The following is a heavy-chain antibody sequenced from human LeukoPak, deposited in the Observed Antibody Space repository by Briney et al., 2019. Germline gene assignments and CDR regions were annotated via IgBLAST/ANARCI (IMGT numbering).Heavy chain of an antibody. V-gene: IGHV1-24*01. CDR1: GYTLTELS. CDR3: ARGPHGRIYDILTGFDY. Sequence: APVKVSCKVSGYTLTELSMHWVRQATGKGLEWRGGFDPEDGETIYAQKFQGRVTMTEDTSTDTAYMELSSLRSDDTAVYYCARGPHGRIYDILTGFDYWGQGTLVTVSS. D-gene: IGHD3-9*01. CDR2: FDPEDGET. J-gene: IGHJ4*02.